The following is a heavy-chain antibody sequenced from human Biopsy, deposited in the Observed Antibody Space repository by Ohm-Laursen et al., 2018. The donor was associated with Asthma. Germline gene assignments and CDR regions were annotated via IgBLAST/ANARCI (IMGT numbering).Heavy chain of an antibody. CDR3: ARAQDYYDSRGYYRSFDY. CDR1: YGSITSGGYY. D-gene: IGHD3-22*01. V-gene: IGHV4-31*03. J-gene: IGHJ4*02. Sequence: TLSLTCTVSYGSITSGGYYWTWIRQPPGKGLEWIGFIYYSGSTYYNPSLKSRVSISIDTSKNQFSLKLSSVTAADTAVYYFARAQDYYDSRGYYRSFDYWGQGTLVTVSS. CDR2: IYYSGST.